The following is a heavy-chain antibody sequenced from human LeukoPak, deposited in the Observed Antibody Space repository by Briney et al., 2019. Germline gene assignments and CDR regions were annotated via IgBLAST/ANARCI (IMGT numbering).Heavy chain of an antibody. J-gene: IGHJ6*03. V-gene: IGHV3-53*01. D-gene: IGHD4-17*01. CDR3: AKDIDYGVYYYYYMDV. CDR1: GFTVSSNY. Sequence: QAGGSLRLSCAASGFTVSSNYMSWVRQAPGKGLEWVSVLYSGGSAYYADSVEGRFTISRDNSKNTLYLQMNSLRAEDTAVYYCAKDIDYGVYYYYYMDVWGKGTTVTVSS. CDR2: LYSGGSA.